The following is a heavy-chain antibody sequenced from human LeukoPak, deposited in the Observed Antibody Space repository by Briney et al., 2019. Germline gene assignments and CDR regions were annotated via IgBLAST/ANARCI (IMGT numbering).Heavy chain of an antibody. J-gene: IGHJ5*02. Sequence: ASVKVSCKASGYTFTSYYMHWVRQAPGQGLEWMGIINPSGGSTSYAQKFQGRVTMTRDTSTSTVYMELSSLRSEDTAVYYCARATIVVVPAARRGVGPWFDPWGQGTLVTVSS. V-gene: IGHV1-46*01. D-gene: IGHD2-2*01. CDR3: ARATIVVVPAARRGVGPWFDP. CDR1: GYTFTSYY. CDR2: INPSGGST.